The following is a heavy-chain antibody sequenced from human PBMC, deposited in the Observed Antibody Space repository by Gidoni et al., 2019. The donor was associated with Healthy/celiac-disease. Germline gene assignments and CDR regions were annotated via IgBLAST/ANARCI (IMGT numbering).Heavy chain of an antibody. D-gene: IGHD1-26*01. Sequence: QVQLVQSGAEVNKPGSSVKVSCKASGGTFSSYAISRVRQAPGQGLEWMGGIIPIFGTANYAQKFQGRVTITADESTSTAYMELSSLRSEDTAVYYCARVGGSYSRPVFDYWGQGTLVTVSS. V-gene: IGHV1-69*01. CDR2: IIPIFGTA. J-gene: IGHJ4*02. CDR1: GGTFSSYA. CDR3: ARVGGSYSRPVFDY.